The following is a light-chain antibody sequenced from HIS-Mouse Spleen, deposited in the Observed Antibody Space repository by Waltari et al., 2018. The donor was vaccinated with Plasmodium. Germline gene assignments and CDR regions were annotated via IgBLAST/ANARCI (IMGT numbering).Light chain of an antibody. Sequence: SYDLTKPPSVSVPRGQTAMMTCSGDALPKKYAYWYQTKAGQAPVLVIYEDSKRPSGIPERFSGSSSGTMATLTISGAQVEDEADYYCYSTDSSGNHRVFGGGTKLTVL. CDR2: EDS. J-gene: IGLJ3*02. CDR1: ALPKKY. V-gene: IGLV3-10*01. CDR3: YSTDSSGNHRV.